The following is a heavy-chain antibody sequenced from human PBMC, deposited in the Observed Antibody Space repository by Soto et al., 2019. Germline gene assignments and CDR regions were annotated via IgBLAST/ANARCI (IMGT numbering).Heavy chain of an antibody. CDR1: GYAFASCG. J-gene: IGHJ6*02. CDR2: ISAYNGNT. CDR3: ARDRDRTDMIVVVITSYYYHGMDA. Sequence: EASVKVSWRACGYAFASCGSRWVRQAPEQGPEWMGWISAYNGNTNYAQKLQGRVTMTTDTYTSTAYMELRSLRSDDTAVYYCARDRDRTDMIVVVITSYYYHGMDARGQGTTVTVSS. D-gene: IGHD3-22*01. V-gene: IGHV1-18*01.